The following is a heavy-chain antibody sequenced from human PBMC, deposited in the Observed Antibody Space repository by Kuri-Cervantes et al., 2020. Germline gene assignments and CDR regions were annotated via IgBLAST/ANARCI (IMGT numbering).Heavy chain of an antibody. CDR1: GYSFTSYW. J-gene: IGHJ4*02. D-gene: IGHD6-25*01. CDR3: ARHEAATIPDY. V-gene: IGHV5-51*01. Sequence: KVSCKGSGYSFTSYWIGWVRQMPGKGLEWMGIIYPGDSDTSYSPSFQGQVTISADKSISTAYLQWSSLKASDTAIYYCARHEAATIPDYWGQGTQVTSPQ. CDR2: IYPGDSDT.